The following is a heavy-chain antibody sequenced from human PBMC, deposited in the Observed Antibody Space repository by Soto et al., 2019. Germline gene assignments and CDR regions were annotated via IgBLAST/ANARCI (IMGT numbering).Heavy chain of an antibody. CDR3: ETWGSYGSSTWCHCWYFDL. CDR2: IHHSGTT. V-gene: IGHV4-4*02. Sequence: QVQLQESGPGLVKPSGTLSLTCAVSSGSISTNNWWSGVRHPPRKGLEWMGEIHHSGTTNYNPSLTRRVTMAVDKSKNQFSLKLNPVTAADTAVYDLETWGSYGSSTWCHCWYFDLWGRGTLVSVSS. D-gene: IGHD6-13*01. J-gene: IGHJ2*01. CDR1: SGSISTNNW.